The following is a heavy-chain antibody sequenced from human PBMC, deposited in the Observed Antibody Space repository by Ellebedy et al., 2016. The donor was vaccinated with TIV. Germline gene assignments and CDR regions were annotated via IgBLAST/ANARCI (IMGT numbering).Heavy chain of an antibody. CDR3: ASYGSGSYKGPADAFDI. V-gene: IGHV4-4*02. D-gene: IGHD3-10*01. CDR2: INHSGST. Sequence: SETLSLTCAVSGGSISSSNWWSWIRQPPGKGLEWIGEINHSGSTNYNPSLKSRVTISVDTSKNQFSLKLSSVTAADTAVYYCASYGSGSYKGPADAFDIWGQGTMVTVSS. J-gene: IGHJ3*02. CDR1: GGSISSSNW.